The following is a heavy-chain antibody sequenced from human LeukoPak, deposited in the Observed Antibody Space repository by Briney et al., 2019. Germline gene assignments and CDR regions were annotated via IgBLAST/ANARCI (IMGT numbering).Heavy chain of an antibody. CDR1: GKTLTGSK. V-gene: IGHV1-2*02. D-gene: IGHD4-17*01. CDR3: ARFYTTVTTWPAPLDY. Sequence: EASVKVSCKASGKTLTGSKITWGRQPLEQGFEGMGGINPNSGGTNYAQKFQGRVTMTRDTSISTAYMELSRLRSDDTAVYYCARFYTTVTTWPAPLDYWGQGTLVTVSS. J-gene: IGHJ4*02. CDR2: INPNSGGT.